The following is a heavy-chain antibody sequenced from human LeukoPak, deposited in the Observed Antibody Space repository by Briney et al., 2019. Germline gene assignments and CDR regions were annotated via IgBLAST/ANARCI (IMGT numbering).Heavy chain of an antibody. Sequence: KPSETLSLTCTVSGGSISSSSYYWGWIRQPPWKGLEWIGSIYYSGSTYYNPSLKSRVTISVDTSKNQFSLKLSSVTAADTAVYYCARQYCSGGSCRFDYWGQGTLVTVSS. CDR1: GGSISSSSYY. CDR2: IYYSGST. D-gene: IGHD2-15*01. J-gene: IGHJ4*02. V-gene: IGHV4-39*01. CDR3: ARQYCSGGSCRFDY.